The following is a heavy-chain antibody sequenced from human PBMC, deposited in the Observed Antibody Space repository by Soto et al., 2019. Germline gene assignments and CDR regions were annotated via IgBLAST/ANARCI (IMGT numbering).Heavy chain of an antibody. CDR3: ATHLGYCSGGSCPDD. Sequence: GGSLRLSCAASGFTFSSYSMNWVRQAPGKGLEWVSSISSSSSYIYYADSVKGRFTISRDNAKNSLYLQMNSLRAEDTAVYYCATHLGYCSGGSCPDDRGQGTLVTVSS. CDR2: ISSSSSYI. CDR1: GFTFSSYS. V-gene: IGHV3-21*01. J-gene: IGHJ4*02. D-gene: IGHD2-15*01.